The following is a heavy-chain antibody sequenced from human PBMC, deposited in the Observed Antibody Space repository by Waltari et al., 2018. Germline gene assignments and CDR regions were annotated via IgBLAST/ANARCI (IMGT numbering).Heavy chain of an antibody. J-gene: IGHJ6*02. Sequence: EVQLVESGGGGVKAGGSLRISGAATGFRLGTKNRTWVREATGKVLEWVSSIRSSGQNIYNADSVRARFTISRDNAKQSLYLQMNSLRADDTAVYYCARDIPGTYDGPRYEFHGVDVWGQGTTVTVS. CDR2: IRSSGQNI. CDR3: ARDIPGTYDGPRYEFHGVDV. V-gene: IGHV3-21*01. D-gene: IGHD5-12*01. CDR1: GFRLGTKN.